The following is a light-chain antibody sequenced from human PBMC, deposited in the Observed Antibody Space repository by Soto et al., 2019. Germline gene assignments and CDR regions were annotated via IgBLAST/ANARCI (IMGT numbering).Light chain of an antibody. CDR2: DFS. CDR3: YSYAGSYTFHV. CDR1: SSDVGGYNY. V-gene: IGLV2-11*01. Sequence: QSVLTQPRSGSGSPGQSVTISCTGTSSDVGGYNYVSWYQQYPGKAPKRMIYDFSKRPSGVPDRFSGSRSGNKASVNISGLPVEYEVDYSCYSYAGSYTFHVFRTGSEVTDL. J-gene: IGLJ1*01.